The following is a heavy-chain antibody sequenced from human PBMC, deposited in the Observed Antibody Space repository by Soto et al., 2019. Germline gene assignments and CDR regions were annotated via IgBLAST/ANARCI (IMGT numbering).Heavy chain of an antibody. Sequence: GGSVRLSCVVSGVTFSSYAMSWVRQAPGKGLQWVSGIDEGGENTYHADSVKGRFAISRDNSKNTLYLQMNSLRAEDTAVYYCAKEFYRHFDFDYWGQGIVVTVSS. CDR2: IDEGGENT. D-gene: IGHD3-16*02. CDR1: GVTFSSYA. V-gene: IGHV3-23*01. J-gene: IGHJ4*02. CDR3: AKEFYRHFDFDY.